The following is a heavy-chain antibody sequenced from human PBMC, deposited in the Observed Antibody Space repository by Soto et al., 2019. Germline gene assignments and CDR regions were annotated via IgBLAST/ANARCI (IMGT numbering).Heavy chain of an antibody. Sequence: PGGSLRLSCAASGFTFSSYGMHWVRQAPGKGLEWVAVIWYDGSNKYYADSVKGRFTISRDNSKNTLYLQMNSLRAEDTAVYYCAREATTNTRNYYYYYGMDVWGQGTTVTVSS. D-gene: IGHD5-12*01. CDR3: AREATTNTRNYYYYYGMDV. V-gene: IGHV3-33*01. CDR2: IWYDGSNK. CDR1: GFTFSSYG. J-gene: IGHJ6*02.